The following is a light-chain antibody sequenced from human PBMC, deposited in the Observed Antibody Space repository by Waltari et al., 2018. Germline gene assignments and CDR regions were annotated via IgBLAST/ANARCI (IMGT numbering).Light chain of an antibody. CDR1: SSDFGGYNY. J-gene: IGLJ2*01. V-gene: IGLV2-14*03. CDR2: YVS. Sequence: HSALTHPASVSGSPGQSIHIPCTGPSSDFGGYNYVPWYQQHPGKAPKLMIYYVSNRPSGVSNRFSGSKSGNTASLTISGLQAEDEADYYCSSYISSDTLELFGGGTSLTVL. CDR3: SSYISSDTLEL.